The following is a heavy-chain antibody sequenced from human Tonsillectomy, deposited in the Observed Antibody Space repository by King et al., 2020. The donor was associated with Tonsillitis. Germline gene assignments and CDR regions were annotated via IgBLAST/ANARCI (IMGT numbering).Heavy chain of an antibody. D-gene: IGHD6-19*01. CDR2: IYWNDDK. CDR1: GFSLSSTGVA. CDR3: AHTQGGYSGNGWYPSPFDS. Sequence: FTLKESGPPLVKPTQTLTLTCTFSGFSLSSTGVAVGWIRQPPGKALEWLTLIYWNDDKRYSPSLKSRLTITKDTSKNQVVLTMTNMDPVDTATYYCAHTQGGYSGNGWYPSPFDSWGQGILVTVSS. J-gene: IGHJ4*02. V-gene: IGHV2-5*01.